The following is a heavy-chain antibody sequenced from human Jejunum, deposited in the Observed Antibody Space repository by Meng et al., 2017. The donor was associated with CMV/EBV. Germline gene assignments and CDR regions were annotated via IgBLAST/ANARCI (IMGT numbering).Heavy chain of an antibody. J-gene: IGHJ3*02. CDR1: CYRFTRYW. V-gene: IGHV5-51*01. D-gene: IGHD1-26*01. Sequence: GSCYRFTRYWIGWVLQMPGNGLEWMGIIYPGDSDTRYSPSFQGQVTISADKSISTAYLQWSSLKASDTAMYYCARPLGEWEPVSIWGQGTMVTVSS. CDR2: IYPGDSDT. CDR3: ARPLGEWEPVSI.